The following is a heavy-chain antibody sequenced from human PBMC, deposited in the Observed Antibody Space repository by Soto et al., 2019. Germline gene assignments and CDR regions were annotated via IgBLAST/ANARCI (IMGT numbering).Heavy chain of an antibody. V-gene: IGHV4-34*01. CDR1: GGSFSGYY. CDR3: ARGSLFLDY. Sequence: SETLSLTCAVYGGSFSGYYWSWIRQPPGKGLEWIGEINHSGSTNYNPSLKSRVTISVDTSKNQFSLKLSSVTAADTAVYYCARGSLFLDYWGQGTLVTVSS. J-gene: IGHJ4*02. CDR2: INHSGST.